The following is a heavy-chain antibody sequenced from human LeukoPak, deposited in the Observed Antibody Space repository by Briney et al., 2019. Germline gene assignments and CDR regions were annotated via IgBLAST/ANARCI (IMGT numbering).Heavy chain of an antibody. D-gene: IGHD4-23*01. Sequence: GGSLRLSCVASGFTFSTYGMSWVRQAPGTGLEWVSGASASDVITYYADSVKGRFTTSRHNSKHTLYMQMHSLRAEDTAVYYCAKRSDYGGNWNYFDYWGQGTLVTVSS. V-gene: IGHV3-23*01. J-gene: IGHJ4*02. CDR3: AKRSDYGGNWNYFDY. CDR1: GFTFSTYG. CDR2: ASASDVIT.